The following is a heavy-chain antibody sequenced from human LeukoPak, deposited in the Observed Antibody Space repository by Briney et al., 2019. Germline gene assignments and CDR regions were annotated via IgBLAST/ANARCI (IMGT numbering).Heavy chain of an antibody. V-gene: IGHV1-18*01. CDR1: GYTFTSYG. CDR3: ARSGSYPSRPPSDY. Sequence: ASVKVSCKASGYTFTSYGISRVRQAPGQGLEWMGWISAYNGNTDYAQKLQGRVTMTTDTSTSTAYMELRSLRSDDTAVYYCARSGSYPSRPPSDYWGQGTLVTVSS. D-gene: IGHD1-26*01. J-gene: IGHJ4*02. CDR2: ISAYNGNT.